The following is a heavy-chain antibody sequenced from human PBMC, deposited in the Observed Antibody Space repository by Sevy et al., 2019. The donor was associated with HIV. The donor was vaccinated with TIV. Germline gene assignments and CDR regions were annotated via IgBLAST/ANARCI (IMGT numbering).Heavy chain of an antibody. CDR3: AREPHSSGWYY. D-gene: IGHD6-19*01. CDR2: ISYDGSNK. V-gene: IGHV3-30-3*01. CDR1: GFTFSSYA. Sequence: GGSLRLSCAASGFTFSSYAMHWVRQAPGKGLEWVAVISYDGSNKYYADSVKGRFTISRDNSKNTLYLQMNSLRAEDTAVYYCAREPHSSGWYYWGQRTLVTVSS. J-gene: IGHJ4*02.